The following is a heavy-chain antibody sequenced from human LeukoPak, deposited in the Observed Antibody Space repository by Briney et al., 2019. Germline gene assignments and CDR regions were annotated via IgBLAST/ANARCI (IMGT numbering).Heavy chain of an antibody. CDR2: IIPILGIA. J-gene: IGHJ6*02. D-gene: IGHD1-20*01. Sequence: SVKVSCKASGGTFSSYAISWVRQAPGQGLEWMGRIIPILGIANYAQKFQGRVTITADKSTSTAYMELSSLRSEDTAVYYCARARITGTTAPVYYYYYGMDVWGQGTTVTVSS. CDR3: ARARITGTTAPVYYYYYGMDV. V-gene: IGHV1-69*04. CDR1: GGTFSSYA.